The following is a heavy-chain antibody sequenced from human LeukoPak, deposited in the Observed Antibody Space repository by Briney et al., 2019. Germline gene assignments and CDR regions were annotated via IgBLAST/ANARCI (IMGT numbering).Heavy chain of an antibody. CDR2: ISYDGSNK. CDR1: GFTFSSYA. J-gene: IGHJ4*02. Sequence: GGSLRLSCAASGFTFSSYAMHWVRQAPGKGLEWVAVISYDGSNKYYADSVKGRFTISRDNSKNTLYLQMNSLRAEDTAVYYCARGVGYYGSGSYSDYWGQGTLVTVSS. V-gene: IGHV3-30-3*01. D-gene: IGHD3-10*01. CDR3: ARGVGYYGSGSYSDY.